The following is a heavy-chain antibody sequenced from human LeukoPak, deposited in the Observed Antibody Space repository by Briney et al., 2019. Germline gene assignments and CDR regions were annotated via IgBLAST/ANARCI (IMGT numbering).Heavy chain of an antibody. CDR3: AKDQTIAGVNFFDF. D-gene: IGHD1-26*01. CDR1: GFTFSSYS. V-gene: IGHV3-48*02. CDR2: ISSSSSTI. Sequence: GGSLRLSCAASGFTFSSYSINWVRQAPGKGLEWVSYISSSSSTIYYADSVKGRFTISRDNAKNSLYLQMNSLRDEDTAIYYCAKDQTIAGVNFFDFWGQGTLVTVSS. J-gene: IGHJ4*02.